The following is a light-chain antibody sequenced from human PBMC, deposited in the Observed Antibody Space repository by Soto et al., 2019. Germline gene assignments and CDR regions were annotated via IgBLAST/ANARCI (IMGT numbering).Light chain of an antibody. Sequence: EIVLTQSPATLSLSPGARATLSCRASQSVSSYLAWYQQKPGKAPRLLIYDASSRATGIPARFSGSGSGTHFTLTISSLEPEDFAVYYWQQRSNLFTFGPGTKVDIK. V-gene: IGKV3-11*01. CDR2: DAS. CDR3: QQRSNLFT. CDR1: QSVSSY. J-gene: IGKJ3*01.